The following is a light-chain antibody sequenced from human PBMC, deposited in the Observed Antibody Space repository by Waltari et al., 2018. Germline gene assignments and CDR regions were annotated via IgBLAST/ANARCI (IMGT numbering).Light chain of an antibody. CDR1: DSDVGAYDF. V-gene: IGLV2-14*01. CDR3: SSYTTSSAPGV. CDR2: EVS. J-gene: IGLJ1*01. Sequence: QSALTQPASVSGSPGQSITISCSGTDSDVGAYDFVSWYQQHPGKAPHLIIYEVSNRPSVISNRVSASKSCNTASLTISGLQAEDEADYYCSSYTTSSAPGVFGTGTRVIVL.